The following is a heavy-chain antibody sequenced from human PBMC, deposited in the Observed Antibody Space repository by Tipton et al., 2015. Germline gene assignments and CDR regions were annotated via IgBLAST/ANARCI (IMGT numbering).Heavy chain of an antibody. J-gene: IGHJ5*02. CDR2: INHSGST. V-gene: IGHV4-34*01. CDR3: ARGGNNWFDP. Sequence: LRLSCAVYGGSFSGYYWSWIRQPPGKGLEWIGEINHSGSTNYNPSLKSRVTISVDTSKNQFSPKLSSVTAADTAVYYCARGGNNWFDPWGQGTLVTVSS. CDR1: GGSFSGYY.